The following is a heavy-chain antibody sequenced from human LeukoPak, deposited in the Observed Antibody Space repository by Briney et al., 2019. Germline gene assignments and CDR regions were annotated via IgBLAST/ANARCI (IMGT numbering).Heavy chain of an antibody. V-gene: IGHV4-31*03. J-gene: IGHJ4*02. Sequence: SETLSLTCTVSGGSISSGGHYWSWIRQHPGKGLEWIGYIYYSGSTYYNPSLKSRVTISVDTSKNQFSLKLSSVTAADTAVYYCARDSLRYYDSSGSIDYWGQGTLVTVSS. CDR1: GGSISSGGHY. CDR2: IYYSGST. CDR3: ARDSLRYYDSSGSIDY. D-gene: IGHD3-22*01.